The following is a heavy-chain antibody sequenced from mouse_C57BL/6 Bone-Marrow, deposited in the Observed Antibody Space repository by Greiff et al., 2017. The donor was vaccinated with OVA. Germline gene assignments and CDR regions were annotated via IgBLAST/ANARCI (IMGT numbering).Heavy chain of an antibody. D-gene: IGHD1-1*01. J-gene: IGHJ3*01. V-gene: IGHV14-4*01. CDR2: IDPENGDT. CDR3: TTSSLAY. CDR1: GFNIKDDY. Sequence: VQLQQSGAEVVRPGASVKLSCTASGFNIKDDYMHWVKQRPEQGLEWIGWIDPENGDTEYASKFQGKATITADTSSNTACLQLSSLTSEDTAVYYCTTSSLAYWGQGTLVTVSA.